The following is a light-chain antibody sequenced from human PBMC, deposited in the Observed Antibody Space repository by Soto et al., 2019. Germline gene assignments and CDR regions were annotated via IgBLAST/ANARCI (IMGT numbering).Light chain of an antibody. V-gene: IGKV3-15*01. CDR1: RSVGSN. CDR3: QQYDKWLPLS. CDR2: GAS. Sequence: EIVMTQSPATLSVSPGERATLSCRASRSVGSNLAWYQQKPGQAPRLLIYGASTRATGVPVRFSGGGSGTEFTLTISSLQSEDFAVYHCQQYDKWLPLSFGGGSKVEI. J-gene: IGKJ4*01.